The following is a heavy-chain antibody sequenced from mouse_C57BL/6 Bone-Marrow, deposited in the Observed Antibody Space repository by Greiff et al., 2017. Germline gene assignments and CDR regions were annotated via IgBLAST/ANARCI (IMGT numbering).Heavy chain of an antibody. Sequence: VQLQQSGAELAKPGASVKLSCKASGYTFTSYWMHWVKQRPGQGLEWIGYINPSSGYTKYNQKFKDKATLTADKSSSTAYMQLSSLTYEDSAVYYCARRKFYYYGSSYVSWYFDVWGTGTTVTVSS. V-gene: IGHV1-7*01. D-gene: IGHD1-1*01. CDR3: ARRKFYYYGSSYVSWYFDV. CDR2: INPSSGYT. J-gene: IGHJ1*03. CDR1: GYTFTSYW.